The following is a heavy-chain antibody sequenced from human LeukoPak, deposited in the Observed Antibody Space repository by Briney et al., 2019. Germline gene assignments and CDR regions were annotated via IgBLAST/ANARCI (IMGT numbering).Heavy chain of an antibody. Sequence: PSETLSLTCTVSGGSISSYYWNWIRQPPGKGLEWIGYMYYSGSSNYNPSLKSRVIISVDTSKNQFSLKLSSVTAADTAVYYCARGSSSWLRYWFDPWGQGTLVTVSS. CDR2: MYYSGSS. J-gene: IGHJ5*02. D-gene: IGHD6-13*01. CDR1: GGSISSYY. CDR3: ARGSSSWLRYWFDP. V-gene: IGHV4-59*12.